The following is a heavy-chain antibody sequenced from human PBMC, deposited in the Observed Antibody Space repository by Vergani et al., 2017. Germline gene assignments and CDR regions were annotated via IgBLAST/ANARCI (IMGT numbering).Heavy chain of an antibody. J-gene: IGHJ6*02. Sequence: QVHLVESGGGVVQPGGSLRLSCAASGFTFSSYGMHWVRQAPGKGLEWVAFIRYDGNNKYYADSVKGRFTISRDNSKNTLYLQMNSLRAEDTAVYYCAKKLRYCSGGSCYRYDYYGMDVWGQGTTVTVSS. CDR3: AKKLRYCSGGSCYRYDYYGMDV. V-gene: IGHV3-30*02. D-gene: IGHD2-15*01. CDR1: GFTFSSYG. CDR2: IRYDGNNK.